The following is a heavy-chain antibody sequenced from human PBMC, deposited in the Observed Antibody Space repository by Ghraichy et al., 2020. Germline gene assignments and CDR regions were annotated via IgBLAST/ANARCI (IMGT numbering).Heavy chain of an antibody. CDR1: GFTFDDYA. V-gene: IGHV3-9*01. J-gene: IGHJ2*01. CDR3: AKAPVPKDTYWYFDL. Sequence: GGSLRLSCAASGFTFDDYAMHWVRQAPGKGLEWVSGISWNSGSIGYADSVKGRFTISRDNAKNSLYLQMNSLRAEDTALYYCAKAPVPKDTYWYFDLWGRGTLVTVSS. CDR2: ISWNSGSI. D-gene: IGHD5-18*01.